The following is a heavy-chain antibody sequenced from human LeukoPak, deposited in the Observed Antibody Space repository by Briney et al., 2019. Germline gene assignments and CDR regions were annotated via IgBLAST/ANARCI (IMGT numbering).Heavy chain of an antibody. CDR1: GFTFSSYS. V-gene: IGHV3-48*04. J-gene: IGHJ6*02. Sequence: GGSLRLSCAAPGFTFSSYSMNWVRQAPGKGLEWVSYISSSSSTIYYADSVKGRFTISRDNAKNSLYLQMNSLRAEDTAVYYCAREWRYGMDVWGQGTTVTVSS. CDR2: ISSSSSTI. D-gene: IGHD5-12*01. CDR3: AREWRYGMDV.